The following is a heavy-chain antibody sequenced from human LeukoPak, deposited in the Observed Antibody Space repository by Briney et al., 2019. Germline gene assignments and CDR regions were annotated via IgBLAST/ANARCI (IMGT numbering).Heavy chain of an antibody. Sequence: GGSLRLSCAASGFTFSSYWMSWVRQAPGEGLEWLANINPDGGDKNYVNSVKGRFTISRDNAKNSVYLEINSLRAEDTAVYYCARPTRSSSPEYWGQGTLLTVSS. CDR3: ARPTRSSSPEY. CDR1: GFTFSSYW. D-gene: IGHD6-13*01. J-gene: IGHJ4*02. CDR2: INPDGGDK. V-gene: IGHV3-7*01.